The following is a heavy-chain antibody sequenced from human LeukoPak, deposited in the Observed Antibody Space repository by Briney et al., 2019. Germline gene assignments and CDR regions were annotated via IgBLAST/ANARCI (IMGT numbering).Heavy chain of an antibody. D-gene: IGHD3-16*01. CDR2: INPNSGGT. J-gene: IGHJ4*02. CDR1: GYTFTGYY. Sequence: ASVKVSCKASGYTFTGYYMHWVRQAPGQGLEWMGWINPNSGGTNYAQKFQGRVTMTRDTSISTAYMELSRLRSDDTAVYYCARGFGSLRPYYFDYWGRGTLVTVSS. CDR3: ARGFGSLRPYYFDY. V-gene: IGHV1-2*02.